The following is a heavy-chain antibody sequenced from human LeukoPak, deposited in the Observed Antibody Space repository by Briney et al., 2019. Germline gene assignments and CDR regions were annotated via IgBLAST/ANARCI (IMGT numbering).Heavy chain of an antibody. D-gene: IGHD2-15*01. CDR1: GGSIGSYY. J-gene: IGHJ3*02. CDR2: IYYSGST. CDR3: ARSGKDMGNAFDI. V-gene: IGHV4-59*01. Sequence: SETLSLTCTVSGGSIGSYYWSWIRQPPGKGLEWIGYIYYSGSTNYNPSLKSRVTISVDTSKNQFSLKLSSVTAADTAVYYCARSGKDMGNAFDIWGQGTMVTVSS.